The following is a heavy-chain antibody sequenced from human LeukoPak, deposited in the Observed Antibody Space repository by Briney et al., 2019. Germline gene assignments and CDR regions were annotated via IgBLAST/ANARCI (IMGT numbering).Heavy chain of an antibody. Sequence: NPSETLSLTGAVYGGSFSGYYWSWIRQPPGKGLEWIGEINHSGSTNYNPSLKSRVTISVDTSKNQFSLKLSSVTAADTAVYYCAREQNDYSNIASSYYFDYWGQGTLVTVSS. J-gene: IGHJ4*02. CDR2: INHSGST. V-gene: IGHV4-34*01. CDR1: GGSFSGYY. D-gene: IGHD4-11*01. CDR3: AREQNDYSNIASSYYFDY.